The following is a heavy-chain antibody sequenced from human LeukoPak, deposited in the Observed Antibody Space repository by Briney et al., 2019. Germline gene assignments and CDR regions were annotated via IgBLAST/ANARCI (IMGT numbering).Heavy chain of an antibody. CDR3: ARDLLGSGYSKSAFHI. Sequence: ASVRVSCKASGYMFSSYALNWVRQAPGRGLEWMGWINAFNGNTDYAQNLRGRITLTTDTSTTTAYMELRSLRSDDTAVYYCARDLLGSGYSKSAFHIWGQGTLVTVSS. CDR2: INAFNGNT. D-gene: IGHD3-22*01. CDR1: GYMFSSYA. J-gene: IGHJ3*02. V-gene: IGHV1-18*01.